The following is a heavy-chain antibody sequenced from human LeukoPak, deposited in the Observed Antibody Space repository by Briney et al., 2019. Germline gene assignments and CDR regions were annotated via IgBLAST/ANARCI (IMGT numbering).Heavy chain of an antibody. V-gene: IGHV1-2*02. CDR1: GYTFTGYY. D-gene: IGHD3-22*01. J-gene: IGHJ4*02. CDR3: ARFYDSSGYYYYFDY. CDR2: INPNSGGT. Sequence: GASVKVSCKASGYTFTGYYMHWVRQAPGQGLEWMGWINPNSGGTNYAQKFQGRVTMTRDTSISTAYMELSRLRSDDTAVYCCARFYDSSGYYYYFDYWGQGTLVTVSS.